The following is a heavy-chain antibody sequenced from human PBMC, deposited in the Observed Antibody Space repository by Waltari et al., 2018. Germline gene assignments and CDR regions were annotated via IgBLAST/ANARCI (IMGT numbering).Heavy chain of an antibody. CDR2: VDPEDGET. Sequence: EVQLVQSGAEVKKPGAPVKISCKASGYTLTDYYMHWVHQAPGKGLEWMGRVDPEDGETIYAEKFQGRVTITADTSTDTAYMELSSLRSEDTAVYYCARAGGELSTTNWFDPWGQGTLVTVSS. CDR3: ARAGGELSTTNWFDP. CDR1: GYTLTDYY. J-gene: IGHJ5*02. V-gene: IGHV1-69-2*01. D-gene: IGHD3-10*01.